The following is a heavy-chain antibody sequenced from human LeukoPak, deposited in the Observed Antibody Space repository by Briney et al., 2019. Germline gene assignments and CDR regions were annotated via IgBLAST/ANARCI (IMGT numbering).Heavy chain of an antibody. CDR2: INHSGST. J-gene: IGHJ4*02. CDR1: GFTFSGST. V-gene: IGHV4-34*01. Sequence: AGGSLRLSCAASGFTFSGSTMHWVRQPPGKGLEWIGEINHSGSTNYNPSLKSRVTISVDTSKNQFSLKLSSVTAADTAVYYCARGFYYLDYWGQGTLVTVSS. CDR3: ARGFYYLDY.